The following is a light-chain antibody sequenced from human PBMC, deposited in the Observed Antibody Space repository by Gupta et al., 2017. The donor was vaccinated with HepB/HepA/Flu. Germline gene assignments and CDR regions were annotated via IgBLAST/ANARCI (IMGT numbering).Light chain of an antibody. V-gene: IGKV3-15*01. CDR2: GAS. J-gene: IGKJ1*01. Sequence: ETVMTQSPATLSVSPGDRASLSCRASESVSSNLVWYQQKPGQAPRLLIKGASTRATGIPARFSGSGCGTEFSLTISSLQSEDFAVYYCQQDNNWPQTFGQGTKVEIK. CDR1: ESVSSN. CDR3: QQDNNWPQT.